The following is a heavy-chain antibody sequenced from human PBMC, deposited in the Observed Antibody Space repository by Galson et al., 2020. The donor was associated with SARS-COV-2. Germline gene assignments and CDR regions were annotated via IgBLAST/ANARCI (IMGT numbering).Heavy chain of an antibody. V-gene: IGHV4-4*02. CDR2: IYHSGST. J-gene: IGHJ5*02. CDR3: AIGRSIKYNWFDP. Sequence: SETLSLTCAVSGGSISSSNWWSWVRQPPGKGLEWIGEIYHSGSTNYNPSLKSRVTISVDKSKNQFSLKLSSVTAADTAVYYCAIGRSIKYNWFDPWGQGTLVTVSS. CDR1: GGSISSSNW.